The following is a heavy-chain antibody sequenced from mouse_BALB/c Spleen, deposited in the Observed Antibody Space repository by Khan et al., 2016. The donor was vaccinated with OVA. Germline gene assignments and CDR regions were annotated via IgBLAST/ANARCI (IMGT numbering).Heavy chain of an antibody. CDR2: ISNSGSA. CDR3: ANELGRYYAMDY. CDR1: GYSITRDYA. V-gene: IGHV3-2*02. Sequence: EVQLQESGPGLVKPSQSLSLTCTVTGYSITRDYAWNWIRQFPGNELEWMGYISNSGSASYNPSLKSRISITRDTSKKQFFLQLDSVTPEDTATYYCANELGRYYAMDYWGQGTSVTVSS. D-gene: IGHD4-1*01. J-gene: IGHJ4*01.